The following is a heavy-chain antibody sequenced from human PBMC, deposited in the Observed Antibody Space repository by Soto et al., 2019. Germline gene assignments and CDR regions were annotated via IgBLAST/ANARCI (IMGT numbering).Heavy chain of an antibody. CDR1: GFTFSRYS. J-gene: IGHJ4*02. CDR3: ARSVFQYYDFWSGYYTGPSEDY. V-gene: IGHV3-21*01. D-gene: IGHD3-3*01. CDR2: ISSSSSYI. Sequence: GGSLRLSCAASGFTFSRYSMNWVRQAPGKGLEWVSSISSSSSYIYYADSVKGRFTISRDNAKNSLYLQMNSLRAEDTAVYYCARSVFQYYDFWSGYYTGPSEDYWGQGTLVTVSS.